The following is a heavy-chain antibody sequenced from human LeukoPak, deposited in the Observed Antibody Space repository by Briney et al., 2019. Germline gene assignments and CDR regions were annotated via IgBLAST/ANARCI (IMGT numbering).Heavy chain of an antibody. V-gene: IGHV3-7*01. CDR1: GFIFRNYW. CDR3: ARLPGHGTWDRRAYYYYYDYMDV. CDR2: IKQDGSEQ. Sequence: PGGSLRLSCAAYGFIFRNYWMNWVRQAPGKGLEWVANIKQDGSEQYYVGSVKGRFTISRDNAKNSLYLQMNSLRAEDTAVYYCARLPGHGTWDRRAYYYYYDYMDVWGKGTTVTVSS. D-gene: IGHD1-26*01. J-gene: IGHJ6*03.